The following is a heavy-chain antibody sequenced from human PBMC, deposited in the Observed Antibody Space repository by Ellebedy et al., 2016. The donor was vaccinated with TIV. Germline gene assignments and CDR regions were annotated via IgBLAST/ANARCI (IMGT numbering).Heavy chain of an antibody. Sequence: ASVKVSCXASGGTFSNYAISWVRQAPGQGLEWMGAIIPIVGTANYAQEFQDRVTIIADESTRTAYMELSSLRSEDTAVYYCARDFLRAPDGSGTYNNWLDPWGQGTLVTVSS. CDR1: GGTFSNYA. J-gene: IGHJ5*02. D-gene: IGHD3-10*01. V-gene: IGHV1-69*13. CDR2: IIPIVGTA. CDR3: ARDFLRAPDGSGTYNNWLDP.